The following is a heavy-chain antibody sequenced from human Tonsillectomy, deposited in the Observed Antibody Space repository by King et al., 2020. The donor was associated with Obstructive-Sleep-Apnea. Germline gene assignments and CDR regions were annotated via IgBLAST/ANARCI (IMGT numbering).Heavy chain of an antibody. CDR1: GFTVSPYY. Sequence: VQLVESEGGLVQPGGSLRLSCAASGFTVSPYYMNWVRQAPGKGLEWVSVINAAGTAHYAASVKGRFTTSRDDSKNTLYLQISSLRAEDTALYYCARLGEVLQPFYFDNWGQGTLVTVAS. J-gene: IGHJ4*02. CDR3: ARLGEVLQPFYFDN. CDR2: INAAGTA. D-gene: IGHD1-14*01. V-gene: IGHV3-66*04.